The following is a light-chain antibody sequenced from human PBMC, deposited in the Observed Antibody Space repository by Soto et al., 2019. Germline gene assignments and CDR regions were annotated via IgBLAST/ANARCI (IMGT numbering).Light chain of an antibody. CDR2: EVS. CDR3: SSFAGNNNLV. J-gene: IGLJ2*01. CDR1: SSDVGGYNY. Sequence: QSVLTQPPSASGSPGQSVTISCTGTSSDVGGYNYVSWYQQHPGKAPKLMISEVSKRPSGFPDRFSGSKSGNTASLTVSGLQAEDEADYYCSSFAGNNNLVFGGGTKVTVL. V-gene: IGLV2-8*01.